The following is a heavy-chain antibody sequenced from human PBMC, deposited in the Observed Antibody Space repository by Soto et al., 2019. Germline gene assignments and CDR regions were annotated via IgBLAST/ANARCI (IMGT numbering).Heavy chain of an antibody. CDR1: GGSISSGGYY. Sequence: QVQLQESGPGLVKPSQTPSLTCTVSGGSISSGGYYWSWIRQHPGKGLEWIGYIYYSGSTYYNPSLKSRVTISVDTSKNQFSLKLSSVTAAHTAVYYCARGRGYCSGGSCYDYWGQGTLVTVSS. D-gene: IGHD2-15*01. V-gene: IGHV4-31*03. J-gene: IGHJ4*02. CDR2: IYYSGST. CDR3: ARGRGYCSGGSCYDY.